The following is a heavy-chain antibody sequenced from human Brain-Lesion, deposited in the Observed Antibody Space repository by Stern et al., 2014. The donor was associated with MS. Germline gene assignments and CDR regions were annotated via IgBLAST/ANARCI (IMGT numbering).Heavy chain of an antibody. J-gene: IGHJ5*01. D-gene: IGHD3-10*01. Sequence: VQLVASGGGLVQPGGSLRISCAASGFTFRNYWMHWVRQARGKLLVWVSRVNNDGRRTSYADSVKGRFTMSRDNAKNTLYLQMNSLRVEDTAIYYCARGERWFDSWGQGTLVTVSS. CDR2: VNNDGRRT. V-gene: IGHV3-74*02. CDR3: ARGERWFDS. CDR1: GFTFRNYW.